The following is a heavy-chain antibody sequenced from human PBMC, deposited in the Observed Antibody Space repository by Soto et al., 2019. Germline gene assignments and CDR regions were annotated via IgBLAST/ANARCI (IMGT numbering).Heavy chain of an antibody. V-gene: IGHV1-58*01. CDR2: IVVGSGNT. J-gene: IGHJ5*02. CDR3: AAFDPGPMGFDP. Sequence: SVKVSCKASGFTFSSSAVQWVRQARGQRLEWIGKIVVGSGNTNYAQKFQERVTITRDMSTSTAYMELSSLRSEDTAFYYCAAFDPGPMGFDPWGQGTLVTISS. D-gene: IGHD3-9*01. CDR1: GFTFSSSA.